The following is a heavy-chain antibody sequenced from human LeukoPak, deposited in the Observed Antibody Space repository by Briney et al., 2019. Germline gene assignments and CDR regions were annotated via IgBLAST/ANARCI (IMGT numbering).Heavy chain of an antibody. J-gene: IGHJ5*02. CDR1: GGSISSYY. D-gene: IGHD1-26*01. CDR2: IYYSGST. CDR3: ARSSGSYLFDP. Sequence: PSETLSLTCTVSGGSISSYYWSWIRQPPGKGLGWIGYIYYSGSTNYNPSLKSQVTISVDTSKNQFSLKLSSVTAADTAVYYCARSSGSYLFDPWGQGTLVTVSS. V-gene: IGHV4-59*01.